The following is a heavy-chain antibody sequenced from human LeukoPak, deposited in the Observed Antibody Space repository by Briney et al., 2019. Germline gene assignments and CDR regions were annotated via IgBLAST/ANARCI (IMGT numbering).Heavy chain of an antibody. CDR2: IYYSGST. Sequence: SETLSLTXTVSGGSISSSSYYWSCIRQPPGKGLEWIGYIYYSGSTYYNPSLKSRATISVDTSKNQFSLKLSSVAAADTAVYYCARDLDYGDYRAFDIWGQGTMVTVSS. J-gene: IGHJ3*02. V-gene: IGHV4-30-4*08. CDR3: ARDLDYGDYRAFDI. D-gene: IGHD4-17*01. CDR1: GGSISSSSYY.